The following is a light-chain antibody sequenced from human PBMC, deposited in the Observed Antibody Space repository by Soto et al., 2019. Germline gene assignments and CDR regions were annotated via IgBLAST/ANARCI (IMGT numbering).Light chain of an antibody. Sequence: DIQMTQSPSSLFASVGHRVTITSRASQSIRSYLNWYQQKPGKAPKLLSYEASSLESGVPSRFRGSGSGTEFTLTISSLQPDHFETYYCQQYNSYSLTFGGGTKVDIK. J-gene: IGKJ4*01. CDR3: QQYNSYSLT. V-gene: IGKV1-5*01. CDR1: QSIRSY. CDR2: EAS.